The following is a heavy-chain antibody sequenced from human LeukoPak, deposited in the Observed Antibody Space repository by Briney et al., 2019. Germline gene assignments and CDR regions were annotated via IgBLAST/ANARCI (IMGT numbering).Heavy chain of an antibody. V-gene: IGHV3-23*01. CDR1: GFTFSNYA. D-gene: IGHD1-26*01. Sequence: GGSLRLSCAASGFTFSNYAMSWVRQAPGKGLEWVSAISGSASSTYHADSVKGRFTISRDNSKNTLYLQMNSLRAVDTAVYYCAKDPGEVGATNFDYWGQGTLVTVSS. CDR3: AKDPGEVGATNFDY. CDR2: ISGSASST. J-gene: IGHJ4*02.